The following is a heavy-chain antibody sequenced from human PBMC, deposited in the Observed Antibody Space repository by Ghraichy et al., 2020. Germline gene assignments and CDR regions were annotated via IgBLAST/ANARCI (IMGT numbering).Heavy chain of an antibody. CDR2: IKPDGSEK. V-gene: IGHV3-7*03. J-gene: IGHJ2*01. CDR3: ARIYCGGDCYSGHWYFDL. D-gene: IGHD2-21*02. Sequence: GGSLRLSCAASGFMFSSYWMGWVRQIPGKGLQWVANIKPDGSEKYYVDSVKGRFTISRDNPHNSLYLHMHSLRAEDTAVYHCARIYCGGDCYSGHWYFDLWGRGTLVTVSS. CDR1: GFMFSSYW.